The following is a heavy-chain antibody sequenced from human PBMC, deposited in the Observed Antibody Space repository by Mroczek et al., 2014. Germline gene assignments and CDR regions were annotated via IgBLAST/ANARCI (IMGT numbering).Heavy chain of an antibody. V-gene: IGHV1-2*02. CDR3: ARAEEYSSSSFDY. CDR1: GYTFTGYY. D-gene: IGHD6-6*01. CDR2: INPNSGGT. J-gene: IGHJ4*02. Sequence: VQLVESGAEVKKPGASVKVSCKASGYTFTGYYMHWVRQAPGQGLEWMGWINPNSGGTNYAQKFQGRVTMTRDTSISTAYMELSRLRSDDTAVYYCARAEEYSSSSFDYWGQGTLVTVSS.